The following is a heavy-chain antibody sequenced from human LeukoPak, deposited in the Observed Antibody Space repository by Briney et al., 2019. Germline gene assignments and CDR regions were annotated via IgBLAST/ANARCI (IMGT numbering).Heavy chain of an antibody. CDR2: INHSGST. CDR1: GGSFSVYY. Sequence: PSETLSLTCAVYGGSFSVYYWSWIRHPPGRGVEWSGEINHSGSTNYNPSLKSRVTISVDTSKNQFSLKLSSVTAADTAVYYCARGEYSSSSRYYYMDVWGKGTTVTVSS. D-gene: IGHD6-6*01. V-gene: IGHV4-34*01. J-gene: IGHJ6*03. CDR3: ARGEYSSSSRYYYMDV.